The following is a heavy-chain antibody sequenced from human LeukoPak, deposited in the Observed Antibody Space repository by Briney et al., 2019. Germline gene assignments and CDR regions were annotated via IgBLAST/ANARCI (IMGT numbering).Heavy chain of an antibody. Sequence: GGSVRLSCAASGFTFSSYAMHWVRQAPGKGLEWVAVISYDGSNKYYADSVKGRFTISRDNSKNTLYLQMNSLRAEDTAVYYCAREGGYSGSYYAYWGQGTLVTVSS. CDR3: AREGGYSGSYYAY. CDR1: GFTFSSYA. J-gene: IGHJ4*02. CDR2: ISYDGSNK. D-gene: IGHD1-26*01. V-gene: IGHV3-30-3*01.